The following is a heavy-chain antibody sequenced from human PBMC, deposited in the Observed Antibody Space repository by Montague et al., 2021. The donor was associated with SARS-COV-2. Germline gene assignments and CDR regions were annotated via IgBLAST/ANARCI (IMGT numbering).Heavy chain of an antibody. CDR3: ARGETDIFGSRTFYRTHFDS. J-gene: IGHJ4*02. V-gene: IGHV4-39*07. Sequence: SETLSLTCTVSGGSISSSSYYWGWIRQPPGKGLEWIGYIDYSGTTYYKPSLNSRVAMSMDASKSQISLRLRSVTAADTAVYFCARGETDIFGSRTFYRTHFDSWGQEVLVTVSP. CDR1: GGSISSSSYY. D-gene: IGHD2/OR15-2a*01. CDR2: IDYSGTT.